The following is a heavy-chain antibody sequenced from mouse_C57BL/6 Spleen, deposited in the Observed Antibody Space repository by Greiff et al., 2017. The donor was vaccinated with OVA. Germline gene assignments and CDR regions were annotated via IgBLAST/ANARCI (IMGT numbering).Heavy chain of an antibody. V-gene: IGHV1-61*01. J-gene: IGHJ2*01. CDR2: IYPSDSET. CDR3: ARKGDGYHYCDY. CDR1: GYTFTSYW. Sequence: QVQLQQPGAELVRPGSSVKLSCKASGYTFTSYWMDWVKQRPGQGLEWIGNIYPSDSETHYNQKFKDKATLTVDKTSSTAYMQLSSLTSEVSAVYYGARKGDGYHYCDYWGQGTTLTVSS. D-gene: IGHD2-3*01.